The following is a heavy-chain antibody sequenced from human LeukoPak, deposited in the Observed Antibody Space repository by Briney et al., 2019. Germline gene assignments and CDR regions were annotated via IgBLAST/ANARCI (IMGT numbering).Heavy chain of an antibody. CDR2: IGGSGGNI. CDR3: AELGITMIGGV. V-gene: IGHV3-23*01. Sequence: GSLRLSCAASGLSFSNYAMYWVRQAPGKGLEWVSAIGGSGGNIFYTDSVKGRFTISRDNSKNTLYLQMNSLRAEDTAVYYCAELGITMIGGVWGKGTTVTISS. CDR1: GLSFSNYA. D-gene: IGHD3-10*02. J-gene: IGHJ6*04.